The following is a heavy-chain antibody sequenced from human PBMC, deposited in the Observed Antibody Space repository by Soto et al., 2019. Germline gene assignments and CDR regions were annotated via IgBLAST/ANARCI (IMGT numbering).Heavy chain of an antibody. D-gene: IGHD6-19*01. V-gene: IGHV4-61*01. Sequence: QVQLQESGPGLVKPSETLSLTCTVSGGSVSSGSYYWSWIRQPPGKGLEWIGYIYNSGSTNYNPPLKSRVIISADTSKNQFSLKLTSVTAADTAVYYCARGQSSGRGVRFDYWGQGTLVTVSS. CDR3: ARGQSSGRGVRFDY. J-gene: IGHJ4*02. CDR2: IYNSGST. CDR1: GGSVSSGSYY.